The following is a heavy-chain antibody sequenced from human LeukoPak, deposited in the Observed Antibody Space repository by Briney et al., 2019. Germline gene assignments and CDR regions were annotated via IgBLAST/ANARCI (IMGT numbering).Heavy chain of an antibody. V-gene: IGHV4-34*01. CDR1: GGSFSGYY. J-gene: IGHJ4*02. CDR3: ARRGGYSYGYVVDY. CDR2: INHSGST. D-gene: IGHD5-18*01. Sequence: SETLSLTCAVYGGSFSGYYCSWIRQPPGKGQEGIGEINHSGSTNYNPSLKSRVTISVDTSKNQFSLKLSSVTAADTAVYYCARRGGYSYGYVVDYWGQGTLVTVSS.